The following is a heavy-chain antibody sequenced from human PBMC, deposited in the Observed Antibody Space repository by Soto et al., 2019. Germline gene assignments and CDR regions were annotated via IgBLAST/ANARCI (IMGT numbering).Heavy chain of an antibody. CDR1: GGSISSYY. D-gene: IGHD4-17*01. CDR3: ARDQLYGDYAGGLYYYYGMDV. CDR2: IYYSGST. V-gene: IGHV4-59*01. J-gene: IGHJ6*02. Sequence: PSETLSLTCTVSGGSISSYYWSWIRQPPGKGLEWIGYIYYSGSTNYNPSLKSRVTISVDTSKNQFSLKLSSVTAADTAVYYCARDQLYGDYAGGLYYYYGMDVWGQGTTVTVSS.